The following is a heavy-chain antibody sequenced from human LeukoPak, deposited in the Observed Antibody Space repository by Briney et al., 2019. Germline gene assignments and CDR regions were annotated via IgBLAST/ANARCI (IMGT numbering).Heavy chain of an antibody. CDR2: ISWNSGSI. D-gene: IGHD5-24*01. CDR3: ARSSGLQDAFDI. CDR1: GFTFDDYA. Sequence: GGSLRLSCAVSGFTFDDYAIHWVRQAPGKGLEWVSGISWNSGSIGYTDSVKGRFTISRDNAKNSLYLQMNSLRAEDTALYYCARSSGLQDAFDIWGQGAMVTVSS. J-gene: IGHJ3*02. V-gene: IGHV3-9*01.